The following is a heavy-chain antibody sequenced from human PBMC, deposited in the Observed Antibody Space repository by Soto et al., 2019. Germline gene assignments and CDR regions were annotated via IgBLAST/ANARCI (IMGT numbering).Heavy chain of an antibody. D-gene: IGHD2-15*01. Sequence: SEALSLTCTVSGGSITTGGYYWSWIRQLPGKGLEWIGHRYYSESTYYNPSLKSRVSISLDTSKNQFSLKLSFVTAADTAMYYCARTKCSGGSCYSWSLDYWGQGTPVTVSS. CDR3: ARTKCSGGSCYSWSLDY. J-gene: IGHJ4*02. CDR2: RYYSEST. CDR1: GGSITTGGYY. V-gene: IGHV4-31*03.